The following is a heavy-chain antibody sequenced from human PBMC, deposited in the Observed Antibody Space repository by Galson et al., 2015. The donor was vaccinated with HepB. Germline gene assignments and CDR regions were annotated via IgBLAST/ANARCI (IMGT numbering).Heavy chain of an antibody. V-gene: IGHV3-7*03. Sequence: SLRLSCAASGFTFSSYWMSWVRQAPGKGLEWVANIKQDGSEKYYVDSVKGRFTISRDNAKNSLYLQMNSLRAEDTAVYYCARDEGGSYSGSYFDYWGQGTLVTVSS. D-gene: IGHD1-26*01. CDR2: IKQDGSEK. CDR1: GFTFSSYW. CDR3: ARDEGGSYSGSYFDY. J-gene: IGHJ4*02.